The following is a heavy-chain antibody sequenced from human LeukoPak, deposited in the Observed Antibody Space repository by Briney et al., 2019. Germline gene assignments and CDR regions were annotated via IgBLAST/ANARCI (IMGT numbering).Heavy chain of an antibody. CDR2: IHRNGNT. CDR1: NGSFSGYY. V-gene: IGHV4-34*01. CDR3: VVDRTYGGPF. D-gene: IGHD5-12*01. J-gene: IGHJ4*02. Sequence: SETLSLTCTVYNGSFSGYYWSWIRQPPGKGLEWIGEIHRNGNTKYNPSLKSRVTISGDTSENQFSLKLNSVTAADTAVYYCVVDRTYGGPFWGQGTLVTVSS.